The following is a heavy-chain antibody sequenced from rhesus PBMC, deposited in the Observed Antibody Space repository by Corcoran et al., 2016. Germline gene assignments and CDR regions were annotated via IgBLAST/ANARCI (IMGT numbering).Heavy chain of an antibody. V-gene: IGHV4-80*01. Sequence: QVQLQESGPGLVKPSETLSLTCAVSGGSFRSSWWNWIRQPPGKGLEWIGEINGYSGSTNYNPSLQSRVTISKDVSKNQFSLKLTSVTAADTAVYYCTSPIRYRFDVWGPGVLVSVSS. CDR2: INGYSGST. CDR3: TSPIRYRFDV. J-gene: IGHJ5-1*01. CDR1: GGSFRSSW.